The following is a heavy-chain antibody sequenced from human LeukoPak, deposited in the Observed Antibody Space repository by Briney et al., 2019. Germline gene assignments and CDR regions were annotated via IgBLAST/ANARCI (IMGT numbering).Heavy chain of an antibody. Sequence: GGSLRLSCAASGFTFSNYGMHWVRQAPGKGLEWVAGIWYDGSNKYYADSVKGRFTISRDNSKNTLYLQMNSLRAEDTAVYYCARDRTSNPGLLWFGELLSGNWFDPWGQGTLVTVSS. D-gene: IGHD3-10*01. CDR2: IWYDGSNK. CDR1: GFTFSNYG. V-gene: IGHV3-33*01. CDR3: ARDRTSNPGLLWFGELLSGNWFDP. J-gene: IGHJ5*02.